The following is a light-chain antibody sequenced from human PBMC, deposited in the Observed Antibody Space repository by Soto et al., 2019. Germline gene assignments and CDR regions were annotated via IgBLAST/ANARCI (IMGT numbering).Light chain of an antibody. CDR1: NIGSKS. J-gene: IGLJ1*01. CDR3: QSADSSGTHQV. V-gene: IGLV3-21*02. CDR2: DDS. Sequence: SYELTQPPSVSVAPGQTARITCGGNNIGSKSVHWYQQKPGQAPVLVVYDDSDRPSGIPERFSGSSSGTTVTLTISGVQAEDEADYYCQSADSSGTHQVFGTGTKVTVL.